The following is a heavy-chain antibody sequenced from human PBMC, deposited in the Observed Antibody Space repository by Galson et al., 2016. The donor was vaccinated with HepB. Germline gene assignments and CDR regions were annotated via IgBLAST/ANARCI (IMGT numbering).Heavy chain of an antibody. CDR3: ARESGIAGTGAGSFDP. Sequence: SVKVSCKASGYRFTGYFLHWVRQAPGQGLEWMGWISPDNGATNYAQKFQGWVTMTWDKSATTAYMELKRLKSDDTAVYYCARESGIAGTGAGSFDPWGQGTLVTVSS. J-gene: IGHJ5*02. CDR2: ISPDNGAT. D-gene: IGHD6-13*01. CDR1: GYRFTGYF. V-gene: IGHV1-2*04.